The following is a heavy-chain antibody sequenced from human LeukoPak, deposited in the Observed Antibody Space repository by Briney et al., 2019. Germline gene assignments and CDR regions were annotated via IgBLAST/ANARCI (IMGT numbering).Heavy chain of an antibody. V-gene: IGHV3-21*04. Sequence: GGSLRLSCAASGFTFSSYSMNWVRQAPGKGLEWVSSISSSSSYIYYADSVKGRFTISRDDAKNSLYLQMNSLRAEDTAVYYCARDPGDAFDIWGQGTTVTVSS. CDR3: ARDPGDAFDI. CDR2: ISSSSSYI. CDR1: GFTFSSYS. J-gene: IGHJ3*02.